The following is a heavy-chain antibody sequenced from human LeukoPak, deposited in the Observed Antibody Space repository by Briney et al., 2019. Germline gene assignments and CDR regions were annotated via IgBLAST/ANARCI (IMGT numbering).Heavy chain of an antibody. Sequence: GASVKVSCKASGYTFTSYDINWVRQATGQGLEWMGWINSNSGGTSYAQKFQGRVTLTRDTPTRTAYMELNRLTSDDTAVYYCARTSIAARRADFDYWGQGTVVTVSS. CDR3: ARTSIAARRADFDY. CDR1: GYTFTSYD. J-gene: IGHJ4*02. D-gene: IGHD6-6*01. V-gene: IGHV1-2*02. CDR2: INSNSGGT.